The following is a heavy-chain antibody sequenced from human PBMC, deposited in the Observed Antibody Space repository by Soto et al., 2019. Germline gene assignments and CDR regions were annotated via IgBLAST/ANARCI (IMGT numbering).Heavy chain of an antibody. D-gene: IGHD2-2*02. CDR1: GSRFSNYV. CDR2: IIPIFNTT. Sequence: QVQLVQSGAEVKTPGSSLKVSCTVSGSRFSNYVISWLRQAPGHGLEWLGRIIPIFNTTQYAQTSQGRVTIPADKATKPAFLELRSLRSDDTAVYYCAREGRGKKAGYNGLVSLGYWGQGTLVTVSS. CDR3: AREGRGKKAGYNGLVSLGY. J-gene: IGHJ4*02. V-gene: IGHV1-69*06.